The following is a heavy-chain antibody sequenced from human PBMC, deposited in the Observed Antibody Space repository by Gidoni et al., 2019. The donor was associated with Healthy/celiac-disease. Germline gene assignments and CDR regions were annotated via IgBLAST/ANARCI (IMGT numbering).Heavy chain of an antibody. CDR3: AREAYYDFWSRYYFDY. CDR2: ISSSSSYI. CDR1: GFTFSSYS. D-gene: IGHD3-3*01. V-gene: IGHV3-21*01. J-gene: IGHJ4*02. Sequence: EVQLVESGGGLVKPGGSLRLSCAASGFTFSSYSMNWVRQAPGKGLEWVSSISSSSSYIYYADSVKGRFTISRDNAKNSLYLQMNSLRAEDTAVYYCAREAYYDFWSRYYFDYWGQGTLVTVSS.